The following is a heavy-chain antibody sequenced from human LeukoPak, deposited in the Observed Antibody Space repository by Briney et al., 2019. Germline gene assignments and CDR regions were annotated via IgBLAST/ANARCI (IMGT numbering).Heavy chain of an antibody. D-gene: IGHD1-26*01. V-gene: IGHV4-61*02. CDR1: GGSISSGSYY. CDR3: ARPSGSYYYYMDV. CDR2: IYTSGST. J-gene: IGHJ6*03. Sequence: SETLSLTCTVSGGSISSGSYYWNWIRQPAGKGLEWIGRIYTSGSTNYNPSLKSRVTISVDTSKNQFSLKLSSVTAADTAVYYCARPSGSYYYYMDVWGKGTTVTVSS.